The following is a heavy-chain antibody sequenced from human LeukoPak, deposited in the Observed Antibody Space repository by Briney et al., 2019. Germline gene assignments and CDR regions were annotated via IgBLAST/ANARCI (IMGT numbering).Heavy chain of an antibody. D-gene: IGHD3-10*01. J-gene: IGHJ4*02. CDR1: GFNFNNYW. Sequence: GGSLRLSCAASGFNFNNYWMTWVRQAPGKGLEWVANINQDGSQKYYVDSVQGRFTFSRDNAENSMFLQMNDLRAEDTGVYYCAKDGYYGSGSYIYYFDYWGQGTLVTVSS. CDR3: AKDGYYGSGSYIYYFDY. V-gene: IGHV3-7*01. CDR2: INQDGSQK.